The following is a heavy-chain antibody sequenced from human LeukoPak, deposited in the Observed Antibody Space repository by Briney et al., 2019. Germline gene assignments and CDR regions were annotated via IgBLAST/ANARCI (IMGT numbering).Heavy chain of an antibody. Sequence: GGSLRLSCAASEFSVGSNYMTWVRQAPGKGLERVSLIYSGGSTYYADSVKGRFTISRDNAKSTLYLQMNSLRAEDTAVYYCAYDSRGPDALNIWGQGTMVTVSS. CDR1: EFSVGSNY. CDR3: AYDSRGPDALNI. J-gene: IGHJ3*02. D-gene: IGHD3-22*01. V-gene: IGHV3-66*01. CDR2: IYSGGST.